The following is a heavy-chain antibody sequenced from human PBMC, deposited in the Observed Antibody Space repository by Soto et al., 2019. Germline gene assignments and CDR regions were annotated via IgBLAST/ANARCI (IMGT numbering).Heavy chain of an antibody. J-gene: IGHJ6*02. Sequence: QVQLVQSGAEVKKPGASVKVSCKASGYTFTSYGISWVRQAPGQGLEWMGWISAYNGNTNYAQKLQGRVTMTTDTSTSTAYMELRSLRSDDTAVYYCARDSAPYYDILTGGNYYGMEVWGQGTTVTVSS. CDR2: ISAYNGNT. V-gene: IGHV1-18*01. CDR1: GYTFTSYG. D-gene: IGHD3-9*01. CDR3: ARDSAPYYDILTGGNYYGMEV.